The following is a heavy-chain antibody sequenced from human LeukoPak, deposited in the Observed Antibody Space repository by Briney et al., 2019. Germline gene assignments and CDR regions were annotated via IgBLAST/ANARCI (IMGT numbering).Heavy chain of an antibody. CDR3: AYSSGWYRPDAFDI. D-gene: IGHD6-19*01. CDR1: GGSFSGYY. V-gene: IGHV4-34*01. J-gene: IGHJ3*02. Sequence: SETLSLTCAAYGGSFSGYYWSWIRQPPGKGLEWIGEINHSGSTNYNPSLKSRVTKSVGTSKNQFSLKLSSVTAADTAVYYCAYSSGWYRPDAFDIWGQGTMVTVSS. CDR2: INHSGST.